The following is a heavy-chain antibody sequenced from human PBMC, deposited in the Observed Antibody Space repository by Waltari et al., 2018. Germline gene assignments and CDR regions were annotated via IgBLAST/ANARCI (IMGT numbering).Heavy chain of an antibody. Sequence: EVQLVESGGGLVQPGGSLRLSCAASGFTFSSYWMSWVRQAPGKGLEWVANIKQDGSEKYYVNSVKGRFTISRDNAKNSLYLKMNSLRAEDTAVYYCAREGGPAAYFDYWGQGTLVTVSS. CDR3: AREGGPAAYFDY. CDR2: IKQDGSEK. J-gene: IGHJ4*02. D-gene: IGHD2-2*01. V-gene: IGHV3-7*01. CDR1: GFTFSSYW.